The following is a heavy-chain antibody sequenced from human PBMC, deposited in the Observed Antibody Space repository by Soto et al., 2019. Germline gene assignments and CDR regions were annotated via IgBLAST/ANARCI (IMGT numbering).Heavy chain of an antibody. V-gene: IGHV3-23*01. J-gene: IGHJ4*02. D-gene: IGHD4-17*01. CDR3: AKGTAVTTGDMAY. CDR1: GFTFSSFA. CDR2: LTGSGDST. Sequence: EVPLLESGGGLVQPGGSLRLSCAASGFTFSSFAMTWVRQAPGKGLEWVSSLTGSGDSTYYADSVKGRFTTSRDNSKNTLYLQMNSLRADDTALYYCAKGTAVTTGDMAYWGQGTLVTVSS.